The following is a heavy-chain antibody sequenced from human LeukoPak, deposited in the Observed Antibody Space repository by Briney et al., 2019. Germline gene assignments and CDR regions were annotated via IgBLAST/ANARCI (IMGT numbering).Heavy chain of an antibody. D-gene: IGHD3-3*01. CDR3: ARDYDFWIGYYGNWFDP. CDR1: GYTFTSYA. CDR2: INTNTGNP. V-gene: IGHV7-4-1*02. Sequence: GASVKVSCKASGYTFTSYAMNWVRQAPGQGLEWMGWINTNTGNPTYAQGFTGRFVFSLDTSVSTAYLQISSLKAEDTAVYYCARDYDFWIGYYGNWFDPWGQEPWSPSPQ. J-gene: IGHJ5*02.